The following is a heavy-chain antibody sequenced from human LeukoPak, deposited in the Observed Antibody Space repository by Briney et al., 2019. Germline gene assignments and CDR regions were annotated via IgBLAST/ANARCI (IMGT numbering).Heavy chain of an antibody. D-gene: IGHD6-13*01. J-gene: IGHJ5*02. CDR2: INHSGST. CDR1: GGSFSGYY. V-gene: IGHV4-34*01. Sequence: SETLSLTCAVYGGSFSGYYWSWIRQPPGKGLEWIGEINHSGSTNYNPSLKSRVTISVDTSKNQFSLKLSSVTAADTAVYYCARGQRNGIAAAGTGGWFDPWGQGTQVTVSS. CDR3: ARGQRNGIAAAGTGGWFDP.